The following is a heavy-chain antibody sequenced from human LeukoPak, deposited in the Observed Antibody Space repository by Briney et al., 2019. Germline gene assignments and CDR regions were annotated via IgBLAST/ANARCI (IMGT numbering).Heavy chain of an antibody. CDR1: GGSFSVYF. J-gene: IGHJ6*03. D-gene: IGHD6-13*01. V-gene: IGHV4-34*01. Sequence: SETLSLTCAVYGGSFSVYFWSSLRPPPGKGLEWIGQINHSGSTNYNPSLKSRVTRSVDTSKIQFSLKLGSVTDADTSVYYCARVPEQQPHYMDVWGKGTTVTVSS. CDR2: INHSGST. CDR3: ARVPEQQPHYMDV.